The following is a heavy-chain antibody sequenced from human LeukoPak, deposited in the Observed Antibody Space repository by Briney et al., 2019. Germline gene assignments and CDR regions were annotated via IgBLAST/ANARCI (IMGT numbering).Heavy chain of an antibody. V-gene: IGHV3-23*01. CDR1: GFTFSSSA. Sequence: QAGGSLRLSCAASGFTFSSSAMSWVRQAPGKGLEWVSAISNNGGYTYYADSVKGRFTISRDNSKNTLYLQMNSLRAEDTAVYYCAVVYNSLLYYYYGMDVWGQGTTVTVSS. CDR2: ISNNGGYT. J-gene: IGHJ6*02. D-gene: IGHD1-1*01. CDR3: AVVYNSLLYYYYGMDV.